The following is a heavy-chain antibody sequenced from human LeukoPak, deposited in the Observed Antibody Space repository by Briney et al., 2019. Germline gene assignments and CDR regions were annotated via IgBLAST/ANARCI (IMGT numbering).Heavy chain of an antibody. Sequence: GGSLRLSCAASGFTFSSYGMHWVRQAPGKGLEWVAVISYDGSNKYYADSVKGRFTISRDNSKNTLYLQTNSLRAEDTAVYYCAKDSLWFGELWDYYYGMDVWGQGTTVTVSS. D-gene: IGHD3-10*01. J-gene: IGHJ6*02. CDR1: GFTFSSYG. V-gene: IGHV3-30*18. CDR3: AKDSLWFGELWDYYYGMDV. CDR2: ISYDGSNK.